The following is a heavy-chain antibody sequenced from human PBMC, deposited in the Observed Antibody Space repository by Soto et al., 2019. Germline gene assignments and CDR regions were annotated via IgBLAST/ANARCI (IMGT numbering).Heavy chain of an antibody. V-gene: IGHV4-39*01. J-gene: IGHJ3*01. CDR3: ARGRRYSSRPDCFDV. CDR2: IYYSGST. Sequence: SETLSLTCTVSGGSISSSSYYWGWIRQPPGKGLEWIGSIYYSGSTYYNPSLKSRVTISVDTSKNQFSLKLSSVTAADTAVYYCARGRRYSSRPDCFDVWGQGTMVT. D-gene: IGHD6-13*01. CDR1: GGSISSSSYY.